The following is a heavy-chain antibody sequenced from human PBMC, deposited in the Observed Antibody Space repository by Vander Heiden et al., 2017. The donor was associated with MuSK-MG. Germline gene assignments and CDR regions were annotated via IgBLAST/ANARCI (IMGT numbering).Heavy chain of an antibody. Sequence: QVQLQESGPGLVKPSETLSLTCAVSGYSISSGYYWGWIRQPPGKGLEWIGSIYHSGRTYYNPALKSRVTISVDTSKNQFSLKLSSVTAADTAVYYCARRVGIAAAEPFDYWGQGTLVTVSS. CDR1: GYSISSGYY. V-gene: IGHV4-38-2*01. J-gene: IGHJ4*02. CDR3: ARRVGIAAAEPFDY. CDR2: IYHSGRT. D-gene: IGHD6-13*01.